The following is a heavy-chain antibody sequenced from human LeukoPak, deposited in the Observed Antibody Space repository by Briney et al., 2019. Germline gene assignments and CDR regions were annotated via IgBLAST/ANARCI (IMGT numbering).Heavy chain of an antibody. CDR3: ARDLERTSGAFDI. V-gene: IGHV1-69*13. CDR2: IIPIFGTA. D-gene: IGHD3-3*01. J-gene: IGHJ3*02. CDR1: GGTFSSYA. Sequence: ASVKASCKASGGTFSSYAISWVRQAPGQGLEWMGGIIPIFGTANYAQKFQGRVTITADESTSTAYMELSSLRSEDTAVYYCARDLERTSGAFDIWGQGTMVTVSS.